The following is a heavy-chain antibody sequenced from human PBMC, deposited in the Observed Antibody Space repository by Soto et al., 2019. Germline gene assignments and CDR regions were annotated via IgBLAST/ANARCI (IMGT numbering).Heavy chain of an antibody. Sequence: SETLSLTCTVSGYSITGGYYYWNWSRQSPDKVLEWIGSIFYSGSTYYNPSLNSRAAISLDTGKNQFSLKLGSVTAADTAVYYCASDGRVTNSWSAGDYSYYGLDVWGQGTTVTVSS. V-gene: IGHV4-30-4*01. CDR1: GYSITGGYYY. CDR2: IFYSGST. CDR3: ASDGRVTNSWSAGDYSYYGLDV. J-gene: IGHJ6*02. D-gene: IGHD6-13*01.